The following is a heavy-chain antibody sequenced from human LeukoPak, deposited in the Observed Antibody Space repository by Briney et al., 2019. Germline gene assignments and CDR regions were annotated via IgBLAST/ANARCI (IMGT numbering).Heavy chain of an antibody. Sequence: GGSLRLSCAASGFTFDDYAMHWVRQAPGKGLEWVSGISWNSGSIGYADSVKGRFTFSRDNAKNSLYLQMNSLRAEDTAVYYCASQHDYGDLFDYWGQGTLVTVSS. V-gene: IGHV3-9*01. CDR3: ASQHDYGDLFDY. J-gene: IGHJ4*02. CDR1: GFTFDDYA. CDR2: ISWNSGSI. D-gene: IGHD4-17*01.